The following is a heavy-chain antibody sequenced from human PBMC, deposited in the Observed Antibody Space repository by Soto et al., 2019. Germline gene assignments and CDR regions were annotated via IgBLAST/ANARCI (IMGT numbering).Heavy chain of an antibody. J-gene: IGHJ4*02. CDR2: ISDSGNT. D-gene: IGHD2-2*01. Sequence: SGGSLRLSCTASGFTFSTYAMSWVRQAPGKGLEWVSTISDSGNTYYADSVKGRFTISRDNSKNTLYLEMNSLRAEDTAVYYCAKDKGGRYCSRTSCLYSFDYWGQGTLVTVSS. CDR1: GFTFSTYA. CDR3: AKDKGGRYCSRTSCLYSFDY. V-gene: IGHV3-23*01.